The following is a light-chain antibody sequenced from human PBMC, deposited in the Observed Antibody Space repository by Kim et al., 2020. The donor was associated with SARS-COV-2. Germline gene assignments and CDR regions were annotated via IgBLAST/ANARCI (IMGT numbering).Light chain of an antibody. V-gene: IGKV3-15*01. CDR2: GAS. CDR1: QSVSSN. CDR3: QQYNDWKT. Sequence: SVSPGEGATLSCRASQSVSSNLAWYQQKPGQATRLLIYGASTRATGIPARFSGSGSGTEFTLTISSLQSEDFAVYYCQQYNDWKTFGQGTKVDIK. J-gene: IGKJ1*01.